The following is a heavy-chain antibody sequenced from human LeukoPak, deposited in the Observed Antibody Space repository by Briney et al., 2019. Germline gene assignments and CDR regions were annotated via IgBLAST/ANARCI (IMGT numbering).Heavy chain of an antibody. V-gene: IGHV4-34*01. J-gene: IGHJ4*02. D-gene: IGHD3-10*01. CDR3: ARRRYYYGSGSYYVDY. CDR2: INHSGST. Sequence: SETLSLTCAVYGGSFSGYYWSWIRQPPGKGLEWIGEINHSGSTNYNPSLKSRVAISVDTSKNQFSLKLSSVTAADTAVYYCARRRYYYGSGSYYVDYWGQGTLVTVSS. CDR1: GGSFSGYY.